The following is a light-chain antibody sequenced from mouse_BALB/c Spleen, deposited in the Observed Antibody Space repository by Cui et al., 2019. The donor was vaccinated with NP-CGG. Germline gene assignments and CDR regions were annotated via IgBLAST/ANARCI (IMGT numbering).Light chain of an antibody. Sequence: QAVVTEESAHTTPPGETVTLTCRSSTGAVTTSNYANWVQEKPDHLFTGLIGGTNNRAPGVPARFSGSLIGDKAALTITGAQTEDEAIYFCALWYSNHWVFGGGTKLTVL. CDR2: GTN. J-gene: IGLJ1*01. CDR1: TGAVTTSNY. CDR3: ALWYSNHWV. V-gene: IGLV1*01.